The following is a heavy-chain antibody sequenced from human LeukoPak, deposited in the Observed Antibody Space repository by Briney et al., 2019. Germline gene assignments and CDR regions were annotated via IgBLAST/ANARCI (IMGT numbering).Heavy chain of an antibody. Sequence: AGGSLRLSCAASGFTFSSYAMSWVRQAPGKGLEWVSAISGSGGSTYYADSVKGRFTISRDNSKNTLYLQMNSLRAEDTAVYYCAKELSGYSYGRAFDYWGQGTLVTVSS. D-gene: IGHD5-18*01. CDR3: AKELSGYSYGRAFDY. CDR2: ISGSGGST. J-gene: IGHJ4*02. CDR1: GFTFSSYA. V-gene: IGHV3-23*01.